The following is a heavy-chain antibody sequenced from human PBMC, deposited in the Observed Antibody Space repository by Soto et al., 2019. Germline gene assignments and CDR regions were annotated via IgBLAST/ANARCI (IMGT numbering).Heavy chain of an antibody. V-gene: IGHV3-21*01. CDR1: EGTFISHG. CDR3: ARAYCSGGSRYPRALPDY. Sequence: ASEGTFISHGVSWVIQTQGKGLEWVSSISSSSSYIYYADSVKGRFTISRDNAKNSLYLQMNSLRAEDTAVYYCARAYCSGGSRYPRALPDYWGKGTPVPGFS. J-gene: IGHJ4*02. D-gene: IGHD2-15*01. CDR2: ISSSSSYI.